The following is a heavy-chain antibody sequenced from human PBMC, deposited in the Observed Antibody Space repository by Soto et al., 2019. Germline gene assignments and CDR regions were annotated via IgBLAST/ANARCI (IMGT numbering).Heavy chain of an antibody. CDR2: VYATGTS. D-gene: IGHD4-17*01. CDR3: VRDGSKTLRDCFDP. J-gene: IGHJ5*02. CDR1: GGSISKFY. Sequence: GPGPGSTSETLSLTCSVSGGSISKFYWSWIGKTAGKGLEWMGRVYATGTSDYNPSLRSRIAMSVDISKKTFSLRLRSVTAADTGVYYCVRDGSKTLRDCFDPWGQGILVTVSS. V-gene: IGHV4-4*07.